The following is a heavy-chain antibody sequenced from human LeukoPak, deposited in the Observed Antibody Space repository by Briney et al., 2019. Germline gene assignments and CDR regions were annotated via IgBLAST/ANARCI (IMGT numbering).Heavy chain of an antibody. CDR2: IYTSGST. V-gene: IGHV4-4*07. Sequence: SETLSLTCAVSGGSISSYYWSWIRQPAGKGLEWIGRIYTSGSTNYNPSLKSRVTMSVDTSKNQFSLKLSSVTAADTAVYYCARDNWNYRWFDPWGQGTLVTVSS. J-gene: IGHJ5*02. CDR1: GGSISSYY. CDR3: ARDNWNYRWFDP. D-gene: IGHD1-7*01.